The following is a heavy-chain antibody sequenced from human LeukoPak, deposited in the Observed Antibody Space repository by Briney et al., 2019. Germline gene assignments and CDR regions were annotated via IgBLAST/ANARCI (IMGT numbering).Heavy chain of an antibody. J-gene: IGHJ5*02. CDR3: ARGGVGATTYVWFDP. Sequence: ASVTVSCKASGYTFTGYYMHWVRQAPGQGLEWMGWINPNSGGTNYAQKFQGRVTMTRDTSISTAYMELSRLRSEDTAVYYCARGGVGATTYVWFDPWGQGTLVTVSS. V-gene: IGHV1-2*02. CDR2: INPNSGGT. CDR1: GYTFTGYY. D-gene: IGHD1-26*01.